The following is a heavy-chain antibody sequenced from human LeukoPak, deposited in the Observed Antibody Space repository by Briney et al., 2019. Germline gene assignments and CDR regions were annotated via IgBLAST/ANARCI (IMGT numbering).Heavy chain of an antibody. CDR2: IIPILGIA. V-gene: IGHV1-69*04. Sequence: TVKVSCKASGGTFSSYAISWVRQAPGQGLEWMGRIIPILGIANYAQKFQGRVTITADKSTSTAYMELSSLRSEDTAVYYCARDQWQQPFDYWGQGTLVTVSS. CDR3: ARDQWQQPFDY. CDR1: GGTFSSYA. D-gene: IGHD6-13*01. J-gene: IGHJ4*02.